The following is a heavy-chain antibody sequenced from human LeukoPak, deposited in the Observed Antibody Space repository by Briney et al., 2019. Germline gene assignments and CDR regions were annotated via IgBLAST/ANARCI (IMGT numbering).Heavy chain of an antibody. V-gene: IGHV3-7*01. CDR1: GFIFSSYW. D-gene: IGHD6-19*01. CDR2: IKEDGSEM. CDR3: ASFYSSGWEPLFDY. J-gene: IGHJ4*02. Sequence: GGSLRLSCAASGFIFSSYWMSWVCQAPGKGLEWVASIKEDGSEMYYVDSVKGRFTISRDNAKNSLYLQMNSLRAEDTAVYYCASFYSSGWEPLFDYWGQGTLVTVSS.